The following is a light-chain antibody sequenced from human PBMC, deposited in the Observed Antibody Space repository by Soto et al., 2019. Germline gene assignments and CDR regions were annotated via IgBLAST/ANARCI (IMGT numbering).Light chain of an antibody. J-gene: IGLJ1*01. CDR2: EVS. CDR3: CSYAGNRTYV. V-gene: IGLV2-23*02. CDR1: SSDVGNYNL. Sequence: QSALTHPASVSGSPGQSISISCTGTSSDVGNYNLVSWYQQHPGKAPKVMIYEVSQRPSGVSNRFSASKSGNTASLTISGLQAEDEADYYCCSYAGNRTYVFGSGTKVTVL.